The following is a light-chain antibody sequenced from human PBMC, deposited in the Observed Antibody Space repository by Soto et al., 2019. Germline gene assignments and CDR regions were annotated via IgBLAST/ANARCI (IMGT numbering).Light chain of an antibody. CDR2: KAS. Sequence: DIQMTQSPSSLSASVGDRVTITFRASQSISSWLAWYQQKPGKAPKLLIYKASSLESGVPSRFSGSGSGTEFTLTISSLQPDDFATYYCQQFYSYPWTFGQGTKVDIK. CDR1: QSISSW. J-gene: IGKJ1*01. CDR3: QQFYSYPWT. V-gene: IGKV1-5*03.